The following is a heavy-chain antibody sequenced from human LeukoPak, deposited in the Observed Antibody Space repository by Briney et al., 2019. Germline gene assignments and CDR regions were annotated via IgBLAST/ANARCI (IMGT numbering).Heavy chain of an antibody. Sequence: GGSLRLSCAASGFTFSSYAMSRVRQAPGKGLEWVSAISGSGGSTYYADSVKGRFTISRDNSKNTLYLQMNSLRAEDTAVYYCANTAMVSDTISRDAFDIWGQGTMVTVSS. V-gene: IGHV3-23*01. CDR1: GFTFSSYA. CDR3: ANTAMVSDTISRDAFDI. D-gene: IGHD5-18*01. J-gene: IGHJ3*02. CDR2: ISGSGGST.